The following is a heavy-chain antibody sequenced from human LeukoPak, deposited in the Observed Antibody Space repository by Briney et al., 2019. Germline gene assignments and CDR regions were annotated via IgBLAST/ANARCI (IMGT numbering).Heavy chain of an antibody. V-gene: IGHV3-21*01. Sequence: GGSLRLSCAASGFTFSSYSMNWVRQAPGKGLEWVSSISSSSSYIYYADSVKGRFTISRDNAKNSLYLQMNSLRAKDTAVYYCAKDGGGYYPYYYYYMDVWGKGTTVTVSS. CDR1: GFTFSSYS. CDR3: AKDGGGYYPYYYYYMDV. CDR2: ISSSSSYI. J-gene: IGHJ6*03. D-gene: IGHD3-22*01.